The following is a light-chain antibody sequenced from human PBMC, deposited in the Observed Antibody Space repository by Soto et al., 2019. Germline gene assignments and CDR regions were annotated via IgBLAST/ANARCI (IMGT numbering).Light chain of an antibody. Sequence: DTQMTQSPSTLSASVGDRVTITCRASQSIGTWMAWYQQIPGKAPKLLIFDASTLQSGVPSRFSGSGSGTAFTLTISSLHPADFATYYCQQYNGYSYTFGQGTKLEI. J-gene: IGKJ2*01. CDR2: DAS. CDR3: QQYNGYSYT. V-gene: IGKV1-5*01. CDR1: QSIGTW.